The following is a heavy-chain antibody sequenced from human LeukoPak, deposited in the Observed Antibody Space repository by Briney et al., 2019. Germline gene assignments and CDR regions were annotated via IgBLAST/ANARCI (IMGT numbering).Heavy chain of an antibody. CDR1: GYSFTKYD. D-gene: IGHD3-10*01. Sequence: ASVKVSCKASGYSFTKYDISWVRQAPGQGLEWMGWISAYNGNTNYAQKLQGRVTMTTDTSTSTAYMELRSLRSDDTAVYYCARGSGTVGPYYYYYGMDVWGQGTTVTVSS. J-gene: IGHJ6*02. CDR2: ISAYNGNT. V-gene: IGHV1-18*01. CDR3: ARGSGTVGPYYYYYGMDV.